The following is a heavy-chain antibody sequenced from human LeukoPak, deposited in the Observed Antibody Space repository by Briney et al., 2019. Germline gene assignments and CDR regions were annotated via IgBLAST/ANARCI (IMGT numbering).Heavy chain of an antibody. CDR2: MNPNSGNT. CDR1: GYTFTSYD. Sequence: ASVKVSCKASGYTFTSYDINWVRQATGQGLEWMGWMNPNSGNTGYAQKFQGRVTMTRNTSISTAYMELSSLRSVDTAVYYCARGARGRYDFWSGYYTPYYYYYMDVWGKGTTVTVSS. D-gene: IGHD3-3*01. V-gene: IGHV1-8*01. CDR3: ARGARGRYDFWSGYYTPYYYYYMDV. J-gene: IGHJ6*03.